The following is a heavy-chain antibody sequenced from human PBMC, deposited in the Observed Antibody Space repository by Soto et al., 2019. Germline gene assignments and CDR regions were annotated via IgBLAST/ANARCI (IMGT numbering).Heavy chain of an antibody. CDR2: ILPLFGTV. CDR1: GGTFSNYP. Sequence: QVQLVQSGAEVKKPGSSVKVSCKASGGTFSNYPISWVRQAPVQGLEWMGGILPLFGTVNYAQKVRGRVTPTAAESNRKPDRALSRLRSEHTAVYYGATGNHRWVQVRCSDSWRRGTLVTVSS. V-gene: IGHV1-69*12. J-gene: IGHJ2*01. D-gene: IGHD1-1*01. CDR3: ATGNHRWVQVRCSDS.